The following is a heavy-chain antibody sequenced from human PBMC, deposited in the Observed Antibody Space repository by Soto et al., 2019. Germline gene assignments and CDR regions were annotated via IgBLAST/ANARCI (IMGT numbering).Heavy chain of an antibody. CDR3: ARSYSSGNFDY. CDR1: GGSISSGDYY. CDR2: IYYSGST. J-gene: IGHJ4*02. V-gene: IGHV4-30-4*01. D-gene: IGHD6-19*01. Sequence: PSETLSLTCTVSGGSISSGDYYWSWIRQPPGKGLEWIGYIYYSGSTYYNPSLKSRVTISVNTSKNQFSLKLSSVTAADTAVYYCARSYSSGNFDYWGQGTLVTVSS.